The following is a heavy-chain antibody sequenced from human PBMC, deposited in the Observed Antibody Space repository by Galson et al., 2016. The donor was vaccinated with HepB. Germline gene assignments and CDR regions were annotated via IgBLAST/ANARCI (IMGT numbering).Heavy chain of an antibody. D-gene: IGHD1-1*01. Sequence: SLRLSCAASGLTFSRFWMTWVRQAPGKGLEWVANINQDGSEKHYLDSVRGRFTISRDNAKNSLYLQMNSLRAEDTAVDFCARAYQYTLDYWGQGTLVTVSS. CDR3: ARAYQYTLDY. J-gene: IGHJ4*02. CDR2: INQDGSEK. V-gene: IGHV3-7*04. CDR1: GLTFSRFW.